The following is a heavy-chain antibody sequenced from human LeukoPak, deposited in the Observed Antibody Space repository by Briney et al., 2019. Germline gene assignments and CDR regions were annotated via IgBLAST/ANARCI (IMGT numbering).Heavy chain of an antibody. CDR2: IFPSGSA. CDR3: ARRHHYSYFMDV. CDR1: AGSISSYY. J-gene: IGHJ6*03. Sequence: TTSETLSLTCTVSAGSISSYYWTWIRQPPGKGLEWIGYIFPSGSAYYNLSLKTRVTISVDTSKNQFSLKLTSVTAADTAVYYCARRHHYSYFMDVWGKGTTVTVSS. V-gene: IGHV4-4*09.